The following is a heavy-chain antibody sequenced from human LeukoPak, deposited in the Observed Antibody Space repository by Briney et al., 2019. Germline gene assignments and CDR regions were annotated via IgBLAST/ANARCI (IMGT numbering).Heavy chain of an antibody. J-gene: IGHJ6*02. CDR2: VVGGGGTT. D-gene: IGHD3-22*01. CDR1: GFTFVNYA. Sequence: PGGSLRLSCAASGFTFVNYAMSWVRQAPGKGLEWVSAVVGGGGTTFYADSVKGRFTISRDNSKNTLYLQMNSLRAEDAAVYYCAKGGSGGYYATYYYYGMDVWGQGTTVTVSS. V-gene: IGHV3-23*01. CDR3: AKGGSGGYYATYYYYGMDV.